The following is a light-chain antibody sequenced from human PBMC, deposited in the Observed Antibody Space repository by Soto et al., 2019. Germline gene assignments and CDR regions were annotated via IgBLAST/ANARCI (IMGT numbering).Light chain of an antibody. Sequence: DSVMTQSPDSLAVSLGERATINCKSSQRVLYSSNNKNYLAWYQQKAGQPPKLIIDWASTRASGVPDRFSGSGSGTDFTLTISSLQAEDVAVYYCQHYFNSWTFGQGTKVDIK. CDR1: QRVLYSSNNKNY. CDR3: QHYFNSWT. CDR2: WAS. V-gene: IGKV4-1*01. J-gene: IGKJ1*01.